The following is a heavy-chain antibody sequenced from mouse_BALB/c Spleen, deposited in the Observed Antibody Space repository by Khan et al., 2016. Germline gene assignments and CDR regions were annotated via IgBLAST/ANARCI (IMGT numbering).Heavy chain of an antibody. V-gene: IGHV4-2*02. J-gene: IGHJ4*01. CDR1: GFDFSRYW. CDR3: ARLRGPYYGMDY. CDR2: INPGSSTI. Sequence: EVKLLESGGGLVQPGGSLNLSCAASGFDFSRYWMSWARQAPGKGQEWIGEINPGSSTINYTPSLKDKFILSTDNAKNTLYLQMSKVRSEDTARYYCARLRGPYYGMDYWGQGTSVTVSS.